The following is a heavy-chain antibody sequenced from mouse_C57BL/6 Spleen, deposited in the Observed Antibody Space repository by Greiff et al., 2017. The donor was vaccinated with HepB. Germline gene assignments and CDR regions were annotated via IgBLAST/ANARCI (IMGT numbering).Heavy chain of an antibody. Sequence: VQLQQSGPELVKPGASVKISCKASGYAFSSSWMNWVKQGPGKGLEWIGRIYPGDGDTNYNGKFKGKATLTADKSSSTAYMQLSSLTSEDSAVYFCARSLLLRGDFDVWGTGTTVTVSS. J-gene: IGHJ1*03. CDR2: IYPGDGDT. D-gene: IGHD1-1*01. CDR1: GYAFSSSW. V-gene: IGHV1-82*01. CDR3: ARSLLLRGDFDV.